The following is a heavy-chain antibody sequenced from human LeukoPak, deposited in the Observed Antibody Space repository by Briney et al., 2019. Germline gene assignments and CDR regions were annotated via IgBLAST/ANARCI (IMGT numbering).Heavy chain of an antibody. D-gene: IGHD4-23*01. CDR1: GFTFRDYW. CDR3: ATDRKVGTWDPRFNH. J-gene: IGHJ4*02. Sequence: GGSLRLSCSASGFTFRDYWMMWVRQAPGKGLEGVGNIRQDDREKNYVDAVNGRCTISRDNAKSSLYLQMNSLRAEDTAIYYCATDRKVGTWDPRFNHWGQGTLVTVSS. V-gene: IGHV3-7*01. CDR2: IRQDDREK.